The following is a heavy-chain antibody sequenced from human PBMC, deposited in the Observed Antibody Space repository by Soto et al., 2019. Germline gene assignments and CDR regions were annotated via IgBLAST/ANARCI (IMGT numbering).Heavy chain of an antibody. V-gene: IGHV3-43*01. CDR1: GFTFDDYT. D-gene: IGHD3-3*01. CDR3: VKGASGAGFVFDS. CDR2: VSLDSDNR. J-gene: IGHJ3*01. Sequence: PGGALRLSCSASGFTFDDYTIHCVRQRPGKGLEWVSLVSLDSDNRIYADSVKGRFTISRDNINNSLFLQMNSLRAEDTAVYFCVKGASGAGFVFDSWGLGTMVTVSS.